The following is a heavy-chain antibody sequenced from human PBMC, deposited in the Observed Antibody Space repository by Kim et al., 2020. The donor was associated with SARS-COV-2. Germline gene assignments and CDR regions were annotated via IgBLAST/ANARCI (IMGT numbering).Heavy chain of an antibody. Sequence: SVKVSCKASGGTFSSYTISWVRQAPGQGLEWMGRIIPILGIANYTQKFQGRVTITADKSTSTAYMELSSLRSEDTAVYYCARAARGLDDSSGYYYGIPVVAFDIWGQGTMVTVSS. CDR1: GGTFSSYT. CDR3: ARAARGLDDSSGYYYGIPVVAFDI. J-gene: IGHJ3*02. D-gene: IGHD3-22*01. CDR2: IIPILGIA. V-gene: IGHV1-69*02.